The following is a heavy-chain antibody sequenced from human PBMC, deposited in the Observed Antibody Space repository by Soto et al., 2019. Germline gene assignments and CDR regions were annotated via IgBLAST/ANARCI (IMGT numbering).Heavy chain of an antibody. J-gene: IGHJ4*02. D-gene: IGHD2-21*02. CDR3: ARSIVVVTAADY. CDR1: GYTFTSYA. CDR2: INAGNGNT. Sequence: QVQLVQSGAEVKKPGPSVKVSCKASGYTFTSYAMHWVRQAPGQRLEWMGWINAGNGNTKYSQKFQGRVTITRDTSASTAYMELSSLRSEDTAVYYCARSIVVVTAADYWGQGTLVTVSS. V-gene: IGHV1-3*01.